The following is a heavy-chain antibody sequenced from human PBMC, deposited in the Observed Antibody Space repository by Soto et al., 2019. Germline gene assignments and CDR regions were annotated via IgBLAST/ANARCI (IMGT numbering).Heavy chain of an antibody. Sequence: QVQLQESGPGLVKPSQTLSLTCTVSGGSISSGGYYWSWIRQHPGKGLEWIGYIYYSGSTYYNPSLKSRVTISVDTSKTQFSLKLSSVTAADTAVYYCARGGDSGYDYYYFDYWGQGTLVTVSS. D-gene: IGHD5-12*01. CDR3: ARGGDSGYDYYYFDY. V-gene: IGHV4-31*03. CDR2: IYYSGST. J-gene: IGHJ4*02. CDR1: GGSISSGGYY.